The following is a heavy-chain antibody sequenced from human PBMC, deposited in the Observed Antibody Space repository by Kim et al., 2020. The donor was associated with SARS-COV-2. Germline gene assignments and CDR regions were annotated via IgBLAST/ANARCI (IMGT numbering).Heavy chain of an antibody. Sequence: GSVKGRFTSSRENAKNSLYLQMNSLRAGDTAVYYCARGGITIFGVVIYDYWGQGTLVTVSS. D-gene: IGHD3-3*01. V-gene: IGHV3-13*01. J-gene: IGHJ4*02. CDR3: ARGGITIFGVVIYDY.